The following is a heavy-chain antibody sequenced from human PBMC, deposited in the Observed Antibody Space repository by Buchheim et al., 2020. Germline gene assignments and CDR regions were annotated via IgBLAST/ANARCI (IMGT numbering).Heavy chain of an antibody. D-gene: IGHD5-18*01. J-gene: IGHJ4*02. V-gene: IGHV3-15*01. CDR1: GFTVTNAW. CDR2: IKSKTDGETI. CDR3: TTGKSAMVAWGYY. Sequence: EVQLVESGGDLVKPGGSLRLSCAASGFTVTNAWMSWVRQAPVKGLEWVGRIKSKTDGETIDYAAPVKGRFTMSRDDSKNTLYLQMDSLKTEDTAVYYCTTGKSAMVAWGYYWGQGTL.